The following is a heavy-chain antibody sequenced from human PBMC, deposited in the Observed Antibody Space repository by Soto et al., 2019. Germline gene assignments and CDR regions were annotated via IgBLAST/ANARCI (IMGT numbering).Heavy chain of an antibody. V-gene: IGHV4-61*01. J-gene: IGHJ4*02. Sequence: ETLSLTCTVSGGSVSSSYYYWSWIRQPPGKGLEWIGYIYYSGSTNYNPSLKSRVTISIDTSKNQFSLKLSSVTAADTAVYYCATGSSGWYVDFDYWGQGTLVTVSS. CDR1: GGSVSSSYYY. CDR3: ATGSSGWYVDFDY. CDR2: IYYSGST. D-gene: IGHD6-19*01.